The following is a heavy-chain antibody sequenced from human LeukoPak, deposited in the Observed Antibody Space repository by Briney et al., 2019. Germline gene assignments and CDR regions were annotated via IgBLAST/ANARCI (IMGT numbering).Heavy chain of an antibody. CDR2: IYYSGNT. Sequence: SETLSLTCAVSGDSLSPYHWSWIRQPPGKGLERIGSIYYSGNTNYNPSLKSRVTISVDTSKNQFSLNLRSVTAADTAVYYCARRPYNWNSREDLDYWGQGTLVTVSA. J-gene: IGHJ4*02. V-gene: IGHV4-39*01. CDR3: ARRPYNWNSREDLDY. D-gene: IGHD1-7*01. CDR1: GDSLSPYH.